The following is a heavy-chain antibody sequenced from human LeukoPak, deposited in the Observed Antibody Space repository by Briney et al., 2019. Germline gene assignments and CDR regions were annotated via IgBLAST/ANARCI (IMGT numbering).Heavy chain of an antibody. CDR1: TDSFSSHY. D-gene: IGHD5-18*01. Sequence: PSETLSLTCAVSTDSFSSHYWSWVRQPPGKGLEWIGYIYYSGSTNYNPSLKSRVTISVDTSKNQFSLKLSSVTAADTAVYYCATVSDDTATDPGAFDIWGQGTMVTVSS. CDR3: ATVSDDTATDPGAFDI. CDR2: IYYSGST. J-gene: IGHJ3*02. V-gene: IGHV4-59*08.